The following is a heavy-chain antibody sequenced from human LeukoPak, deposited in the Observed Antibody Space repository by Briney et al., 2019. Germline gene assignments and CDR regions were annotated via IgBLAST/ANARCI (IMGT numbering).Heavy chain of an antibody. J-gene: IGHJ5*02. V-gene: IGHV4-34*01. Sequence: SETLSLTCAVYGVSFSGYYWSWIRQPPGKGLEWIWEINHSGSTNYNPSLKSRVTISVDTSKNQFSLKLSSVTAPDTAVYYCARGWYASTTVRPYNRFDPWGQGTLVTVCS. D-gene: IGHD6-13*01. CDR3: ARGWYASTTVRPYNRFDP. CDR2: INHSGST. CDR1: GVSFSGYY.